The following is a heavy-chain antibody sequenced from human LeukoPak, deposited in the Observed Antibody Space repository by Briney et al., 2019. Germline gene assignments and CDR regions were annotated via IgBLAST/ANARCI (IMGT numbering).Heavy chain of an antibody. V-gene: IGHV1-69*13. CDR2: IIPMFGRA. CDR1: GGTFSSYA. D-gene: IGHD5-18*01. J-gene: IGHJ4*02. CDR3: ARGDTPMVPQSYFDY. Sequence: SVKVSCKASGGTFSSYAMSWVRQAPGQGLEWMGGIIPMFGRANYAQKFQGRVTITADESTSTAYMELSSLRSEDTAVYYCARGDTPMVPQSYFDYWGQGTLVTVSS.